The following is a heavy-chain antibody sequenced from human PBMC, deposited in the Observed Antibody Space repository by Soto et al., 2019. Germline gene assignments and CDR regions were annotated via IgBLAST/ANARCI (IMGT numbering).Heavy chain of an antibody. V-gene: IGHV3-73*02. CDR3: TPHGDYVYYGMDV. D-gene: IGHD4-17*01. CDR2: IRSKTNNYAT. Sequence: EVQLVESGGGLVQPGGSLKLSCAASGFTFSASAIHWVRQASGKGLEWVGRIRSKTNNYATAYAASVKGRFTISRDDSKNTAYLQMNSLKTEDTAVYYCTPHGDYVYYGMDVWGQGTTVTVSS. J-gene: IGHJ6*02. CDR1: GFTFSASA.